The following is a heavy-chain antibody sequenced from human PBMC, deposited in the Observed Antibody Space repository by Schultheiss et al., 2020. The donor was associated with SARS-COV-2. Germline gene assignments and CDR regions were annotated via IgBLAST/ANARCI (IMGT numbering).Heavy chain of an antibody. V-gene: IGHV4-30-4*07. D-gene: IGHD2-21*02. CDR3: ARESDYNWFDP. CDR2: ISYSGST. J-gene: IGHJ5*02. Sequence: SETLSLTCAVSGGSISSGGYSWSWIRQPPGKGLECIGYISYSGSTYYNPSLKSRLTISVDTSKNQFSLKLSSVTAADTAVYYCARESDYNWFDPWGQGTLVTVSS. CDR1: GGSISSGGYS.